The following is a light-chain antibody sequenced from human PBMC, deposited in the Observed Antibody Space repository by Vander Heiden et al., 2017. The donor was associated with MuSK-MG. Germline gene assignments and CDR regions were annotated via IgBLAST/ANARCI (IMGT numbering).Light chain of an antibody. CDR1: PSVSSN. V-gene: IGKV3-15*01. Sequence: EIGMTQSPATLSVSPGERATLSCRASPSVSSNLAWYQQKPGQAPRLLIYGASTSASGIPGTFTGSRSGTEFTLTTSSRLYEDLAVYYMRQTDNWPTFGHGTKVDIK. CDR3: RQTDNWPT. CDR2: GAS. J-gene: IGKJ3*01.